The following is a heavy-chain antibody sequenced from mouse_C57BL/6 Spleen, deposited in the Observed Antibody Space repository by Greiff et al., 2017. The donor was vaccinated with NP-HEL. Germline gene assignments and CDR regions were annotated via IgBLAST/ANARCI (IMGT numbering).Heavy chain of an antibody. V-gene: IGHV5-17*01. J-gene: IGHJ2*01. Sequence: EVHLVESGGGLVKPGGSLKLSCAASGFTFSDYGMHWVRQAPEKGLEWVAYISSGSSTIYYADTVKGRFTISRDNAKNTLFLQMTSLRSEDTAMYYCARPGYGNLYYFDYWGQGTTLTVAS. CDR2: ISSGSSTI. D-gene: IGHD2-1*01. CDR1: GFTFSDYG. CDR3: ARPGYGNLYYFDY.